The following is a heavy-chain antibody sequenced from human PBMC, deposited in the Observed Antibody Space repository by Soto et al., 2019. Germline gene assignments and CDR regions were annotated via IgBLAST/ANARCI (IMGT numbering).Heavy chain of an antibody. V-gene: IGHV3-23*01. CDR3: ARGDRGGSGSPASYYYSGLDV. CDR1: GFTFSSYA. CDR2: VSAGGDMT. D-gene: IGHD3-10*01. J-gene: IGHJ6*02. Sequence: PGGSLRLSCAASGFTFSSYAMSWVRQAPGKGLEWVSSVSAGGDMTYYSDSVKGRFTISRDNSNNALFLQMNSLRAEDTALYYCARGDRGGSGSPASYYYSGLDVWGQGTTVTSP.